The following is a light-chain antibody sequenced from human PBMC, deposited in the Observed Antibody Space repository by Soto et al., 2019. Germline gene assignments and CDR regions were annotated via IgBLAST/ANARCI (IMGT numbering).Light chain of an antibody. Sequence: DIRMTQSPSSLSASVGDTVTVSCQASQDIRTYVNWYQQKPGKAPKVLIYDASILETGVSSRFTGSGSGTHFTFTVNNVLPEDVGIYYCQQYEDPPVFGQGTRLHIE. CDR2: DAS. V-gene: IGKV1-33*01. CDR3: QQYEDPPV. J-gene: IGKJ5*01. CDR1: QDIRTY.